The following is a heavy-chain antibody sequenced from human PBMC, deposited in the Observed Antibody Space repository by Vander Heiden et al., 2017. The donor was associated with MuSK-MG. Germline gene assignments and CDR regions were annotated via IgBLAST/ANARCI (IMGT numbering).Heavy chain of an antibody. D-gene: IGHD6-19*01. J-gene: IGHJ4*02. V-gene: IGHV1-69*01. CDR1: GGPFSSYA. CDR3: ARARFGSGWPIDY. Sequence: QVQLVQSGAEVKKPGSSVKVSCKASGGPFSSYAISWVRQAPGQGLEWMGGIIPIIGTANYAQKCQGRVTITADESTSTAYMELSSLRSEDTAVYYCARARFGSGWPIDYWGQGTLVTVSS. CDR2: IIPIIGTA.